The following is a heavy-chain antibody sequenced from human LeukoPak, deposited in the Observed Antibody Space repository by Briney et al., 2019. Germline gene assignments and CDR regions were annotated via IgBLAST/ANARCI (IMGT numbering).Heavy chain of an antibody. Sequence: ASVKVSCKASGYTFTGYYMHWVRQAPGQGLEWMGWINPNSGGTNYAQKFQGRVTMTRDTSISTAYMELSRLRSDDTAVYYCARSRSLGDAFDIWGQGTMVTVSS. CDR1: GYTFTGYY. CDR2: INPNSGGT. V-gene: IGHV1-2*02. CDR3: ARSRSLGDAFDI. J-gene: IGHJ3*02.